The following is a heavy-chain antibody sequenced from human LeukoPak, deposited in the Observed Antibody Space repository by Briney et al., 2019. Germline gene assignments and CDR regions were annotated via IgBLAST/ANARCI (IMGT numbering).Heavy chain of an antibody. CDR2: INGNSGGT. V-gene: IGHV1-2*02. Sequence: ASVKVSCKASGYTYTGYYMHWVRQAPGQRLEWMGWINGNSGGTNYAQKFQVRVTMNSYTSISKAYMELSRLGSDDAAVYSCASDSVEMATTWGQGTLVTVSS. CDR1: GYTYTGYY. CDR3: ASDSVEMATT. J-gene: IGHJ4*02. D-gene: IGHD5-24*01.